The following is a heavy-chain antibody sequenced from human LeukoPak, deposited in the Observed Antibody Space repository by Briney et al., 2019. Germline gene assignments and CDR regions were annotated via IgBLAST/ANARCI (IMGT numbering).Heavy chain of an antibody. D-gene: IGHD2/OR15-2a*01. CDR3: ARGAFYDY. CDR2: ISESGSST. CDR1: GFTFSSYG. V-gene: IGHV3-23*01. Sequence: GGSLRLSCAASGFTFSSYGMSWVRQAPGKGLEWVTTISESGSSTYYADSVKGRFTISRDNSKNTLYVQMSSLRAEDTAVYFCARGAFYDYWGQGTLVTVSS. J-gene: IGHJ4*02.